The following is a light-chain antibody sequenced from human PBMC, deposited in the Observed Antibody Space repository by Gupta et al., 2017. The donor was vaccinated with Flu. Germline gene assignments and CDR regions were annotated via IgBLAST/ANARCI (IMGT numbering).Light chain of an antibody. V-gene: IGLV2-14*03. Sequence: SITISCTGTSSDIGAYEYVSWYQQHPGRAHKLLIFDVSRRPSGISVRFSGSKSGDTASLTISGLQAEDEADYYCSSYTTSGSLVFGSATTVAVL. CDR1: SSDIGAYEY. CDR2: DVS. CDR3: SSYTTSGSLV. J-gene: IGLJ1*01.